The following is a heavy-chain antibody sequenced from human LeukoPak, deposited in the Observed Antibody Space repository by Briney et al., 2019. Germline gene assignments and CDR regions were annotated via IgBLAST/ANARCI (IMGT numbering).Heavy chain of an antibody. Sequence: GGSLRLSCAVSGFIFSSYGMHWVRQAPGKGLEWVAFIRNDGSNKYYADSVKGRFTISRDNSKNTLYLQMNSLRAEDTAVYYCAREVIGTPTMNWFDPWGQGTLVTVSS. CDR2: IRNDGSNK. V-gene: IGHV3-30*02. J-gene: IGHJ5*02. CDR1: GFIFSSYG. CDR3: AREVIGTPTMNWFDP. D-gene: IGHD2/OR15-2a*01.